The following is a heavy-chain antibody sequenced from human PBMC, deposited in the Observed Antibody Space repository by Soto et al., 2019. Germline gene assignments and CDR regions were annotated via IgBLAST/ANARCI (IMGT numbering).Heavy chain of an antibody. V-gene: IGHV1-69*01. D-gene: IGHD6-13*01. CDR3: ARGVAAAGTGVYNWFDP. CDR2: IIPIFGTA. J-gene: IGHJ5*02. CDR1: GGTFSSYA. Sequence: QVQLVQSGAEVKKPGSSVKVSCKASGGTFSSYAISWVRQAPGQGLEWMGGIIPIFGTANYAQKFQGRVTITADESTSTAYMELSSLRSEATAVYYCARGVAAAGTGVYNWFDPWGQGTLVTVSS.